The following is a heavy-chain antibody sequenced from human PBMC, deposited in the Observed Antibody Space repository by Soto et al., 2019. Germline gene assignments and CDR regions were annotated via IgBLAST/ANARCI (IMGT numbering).Heavy chain of an antibody. CDR1: GFTFGSYA. D-gene: IGHD1-20*01. V-gene: IGHV3-23*01. J-gene: IGHJ4*02. CDR2: ISGGGDAT. Sequence: EVQLLESGGGLVQPAGSLRLSCAASGFTFGSYALSWVRQAPGKGLEWVSVISGGGDATYYPDSVKGRFTTSRDNSKNTVYLQMNSLRAEDTAVYYCAKKSLGSITLPALYYFDYWGQGTLVTVSS. CDR3: AKKSLGSITLPALYYFDY.